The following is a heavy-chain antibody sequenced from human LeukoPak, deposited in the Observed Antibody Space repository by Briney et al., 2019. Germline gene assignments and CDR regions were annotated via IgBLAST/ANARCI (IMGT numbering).Heavy chain of an antibody. J-gene: IGHJ5*02. CDR3: ATDNKFAPSS. Sequence: GGSLRLSCAASGFTFSPVWMHWVRQAPGRGLMGVSHIINDGSFRTYADSVKGRFTISRDNAKNTVYLQMNNLRAEDTAIYYCATDNKFAPSSWGQGTLVTVS. V-gene: IGHV3-74*01. D-gene: IGHD6-6*01. CDR2: IINDGSFR. CDR1: GFTFSPVW.